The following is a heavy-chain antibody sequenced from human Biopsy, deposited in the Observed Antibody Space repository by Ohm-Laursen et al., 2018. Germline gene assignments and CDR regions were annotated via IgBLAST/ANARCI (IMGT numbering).Heavy chain of an antibody. CDR3: ARDRWPHVTLLGLVVFDF. J-gene: IGHJ4*02. V-gene: IGHV1-18*01. Sequence: ASVKVSCKASGYTFTNYGISWVRQAPGQGLEWMGWISPYNGDTDCAQKLQGRVTMTTDTSTSTAYMDLRSLRSDDTAVYYCARDRWPHVTLLGLVVFDFWGQGTLVIVSS. D-gene: IGHD3-3*01. CDR1: GYTFTNYG. CDR2: ISPYNGDT.